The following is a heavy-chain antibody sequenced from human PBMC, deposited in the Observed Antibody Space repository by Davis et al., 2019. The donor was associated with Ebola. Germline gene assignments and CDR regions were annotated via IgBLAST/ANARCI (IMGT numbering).Heavy chain of an antibody. V-gene: IGHV1-46*01. J-gene: IGHJ4*02. CDR3: ARALDRLLDFDY. CDR2: IYPGGHFT. Sequence: ASVKVSCKASGYSFTDYYVNWVRQAPGQGLEWMGIIYPGGHFTRFAPKFQGRITMTTDTSTNTVYMELSSLKSEDAAVYYCARALDRLLDFDYWGKGTLVTVSS. CDR1: GYSFTDYY. D-gene: IGHD3-3*01.